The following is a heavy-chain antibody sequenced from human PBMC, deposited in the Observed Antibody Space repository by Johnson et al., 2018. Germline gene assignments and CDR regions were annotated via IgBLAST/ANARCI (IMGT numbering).Heavy chain of an antibody. D-gene: IGHD4-11*01. CDR3: AKSDYSNQYYYYYYMDV. CDR1: GFTFSSYA. V-gene: IGHV3-23*04. CDR2: ISGSGGST. J-gene: IGHJ6*03. Sequence: VQLVESGGGLVQPGGSXRLSCAASGFTFSSYAMSWVRQAPGKGLEWVSAISGSGGSTYDADSVKGRFTISRDNSKNTLYLQMNILRAEDTAVYYCAKSDYSNQYYYYYYMDVWGKGTTVTVSS.